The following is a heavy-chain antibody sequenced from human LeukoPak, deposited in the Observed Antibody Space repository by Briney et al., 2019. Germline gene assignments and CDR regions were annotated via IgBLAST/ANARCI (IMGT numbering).Heavy chain of an antibody. J-gene: IGHJ4*02. CDR1: GYTFTGYY. Sequence: ASVKVSCKASGYTFTGYYMHWVRQAPGQGLEWMGWINPNSGGTNYAQKFQGRVTMTRDTSISTAYMELSRLRSDDTVVYYCARDYPIEYSSSSVGWKDYWGQGTLVTVSS. D-gene: IGHD6-6*01. CDR3: ARDYPIEYSSSSVGWKDY. CDR2: INPNSGGT. V-gene: IGHV1-2*02.